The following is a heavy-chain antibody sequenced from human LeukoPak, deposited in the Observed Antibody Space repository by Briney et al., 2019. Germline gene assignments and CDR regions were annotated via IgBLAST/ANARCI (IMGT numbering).Heavy chain of an antibody. J-gene: IGHJ4*02. CDR1: GGSFSGYY. CDR3: ATIRYFDWLTFDY. D-gene: IGHD3-9*01. CDR2: INHSGST. Sequence: SETLSLTCAVYGGSFSGYYWSWIRQPPGKGLEWIGEINHSGSTNYNPSLKSRVTISVDTSKNQFSLKLSSVTAADTAVYYCATIRYFDWLTFDYWGQGTLVTVPS. V-gene: IGHV4-34*01.